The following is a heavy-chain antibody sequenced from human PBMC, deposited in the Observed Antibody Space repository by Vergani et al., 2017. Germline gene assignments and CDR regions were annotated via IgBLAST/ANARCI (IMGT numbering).Heavy chain of an antibody. V-gene: IGHV4-34*01. D-gene: IGHD4-11*01. CDR1: GGSFSGYY. Sequence: QVQLQQWGAGLLKPSETLSLTCAVYGGSFSGYYWSWIRQPPGKGLEWIGEINHSGSTNYNPSLKSRVTISLDTSKNQFSLKLSSVTAADTAVYYCARASYSNLYYYYYYMDVWGKGTTVTVSS. CDR2: INHSGST. CDR3: ARASYSNLYYYYYYMDV. J-gene: IGHJ6*03.